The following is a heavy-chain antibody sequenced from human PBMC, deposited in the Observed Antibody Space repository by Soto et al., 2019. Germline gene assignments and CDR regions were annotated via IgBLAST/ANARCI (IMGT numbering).Heavy chain of an antibody. Sequence: GGSLRLSCVASGFTFSCFWMNWIRQIPGKGLEWVAIINQDGSEKFYVDSVKGRFTISRDTAKNSLFLQMNSLRAEDTAVYYCARKMMGSFDSWGQGALVTVSS. CDR1: GFTFSCFW. CDR2: INQDGSEK. D-gene: IGHD3-16*01. J-gene: IGHJ4*02. V-gene: IGHV3-7*03. CDR3: ARKMMGSFDS.